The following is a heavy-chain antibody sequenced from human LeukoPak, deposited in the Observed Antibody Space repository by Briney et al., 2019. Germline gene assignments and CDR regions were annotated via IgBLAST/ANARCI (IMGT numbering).Heavy chain of an antibody. CDR2: IWYDGSNK. Sequence: PGGSLRLSCAASGFTFSSYGMHGVRQAPGKGLEWVAVIWYDGSNKYYADSVKGRFTISRDNSKNTLYLQMNSLRAEDTAVYYCARDMEVAGTSIDYWGQGTLVTVSS. J-gene: IGHJ4*02. CDR1: GFTFSSYG. V-gene: IGHV3-33*01. D-gene: IGHD6-19*01. CDR3: ARDMEVAGTSIDY.